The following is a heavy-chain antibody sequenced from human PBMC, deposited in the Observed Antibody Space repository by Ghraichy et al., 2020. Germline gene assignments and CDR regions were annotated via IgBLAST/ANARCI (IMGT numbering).Heavy chain of an antibody. J-gene: IGHJ5*02. D-gene: IGHD7-27*01. CDR1: GGSISSSSYY. V-gene: IGHV4-39*01. Sequence: TLSLTCTVSGGSISSSSYYWGWIRQPPGKGLEWIGSIYYSGSTYYNPSLKSRVTISVDTSKNQFSLKLSSVTAADTAVYYCARLGKWFDPWGQGTLVTVSS. CDR2: IYYSGST. CDR3: ARLGKWFDP.